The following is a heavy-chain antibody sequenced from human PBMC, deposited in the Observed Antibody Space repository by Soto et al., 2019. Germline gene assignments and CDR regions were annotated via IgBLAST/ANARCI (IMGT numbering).Heavy chain of an antibody. CDR2: INPSGGST. CDR1: GYTFTSYY. J-gene: IGHJ6*02. V-gene: IGHV1-46*01. CDR3: ARDQTSWTTFYYGMDV. D-gene: IGHD4-17*01. Sequence: ASVKVSCKASGYTFTSYYMHWVRQAPGQGLEWMGIINPSGGSTSYAQKFQGRVTMTRDTSTSTVYMELSSLRSEDTAVYYSARDQTSWTTFYYGMDVWGQGTTVTVSS.